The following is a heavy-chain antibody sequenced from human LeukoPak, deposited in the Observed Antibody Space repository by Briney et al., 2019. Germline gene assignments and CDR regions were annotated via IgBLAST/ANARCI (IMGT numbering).Heavy chain of an antibody. D-gene: IGHD2-15*01. CDR2: IKHDGSDK. CDR3: ARDCTGGSCHGYYYYYMDV. J-gene: IGHJ6*03. V-gene: IGHV3-7*01. CDR1: GFSFSSFW. Sequence: GGSLRLSCAGYGFSFSSFWMSWVRQAPGKGLEWVARIKHDGSDKYYVDSVKGRFTISRDNTKNSLSLQMDSLRAEDTAVYYCARDCTGGSCHGYYYYYMDVWGKGTMVTVSS.